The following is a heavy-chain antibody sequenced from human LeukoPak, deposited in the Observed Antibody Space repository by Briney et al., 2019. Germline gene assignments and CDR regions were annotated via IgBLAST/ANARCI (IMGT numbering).Heavy chain of an antibody. J-gene: IGHJ6*03. D-gene: IGHD1-1*01. CDR1: VFTFSSYS. V-gene: IGHV3-48*01. Sequence: GGSLRLSCSASVFTFSSYSMNLVRQAPGKGLGWVSYIISNSSTIYYADSVKGRFTISRDNAKTSLYLQMNSLRAEDTAVYYCARNAKQGNAAYSYYYMDVWGKGTTVTVSS. CDR2: IISNSSTI. CDR3: ARNAKQGNAAYSYYYMDV.